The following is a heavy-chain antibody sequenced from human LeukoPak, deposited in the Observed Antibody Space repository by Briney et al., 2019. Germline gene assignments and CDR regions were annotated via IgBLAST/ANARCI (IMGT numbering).Heavy chain of an antibody. V-gene: IGHV1-2*02. Sequence: ASVKVSCKASGYTFTGYYMHWVRQAPGQGLEWMGWINPNSGGTNYAQKFQGRLTITADESTSTAYMELSSLRAEDTAAYYCARDLLGSHTSYSSGAWDYWGQGTLVTVSS. CDR3: ARDLLGSHTSYSSGAWDY. CDR2: INPNSGGT. CDR1: GYTFTGYY. J-gene: IGHJ4*02. D-gene: IGHD3-9*01.